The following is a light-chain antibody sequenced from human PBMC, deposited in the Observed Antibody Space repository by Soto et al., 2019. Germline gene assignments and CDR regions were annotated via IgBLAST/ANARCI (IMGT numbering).Light chain of an antibody. V-gene: IGLV2-14*01. Sequence: QSALTQPASVSGSTGQSITISCTGASSDVGGYNYVSWYQQHPGKAPKLMIYEVSNRPSGVSNRFSGSKSGNTASLTISGLQAEDEADYYCSSYTSSSTWVFGGGTQLTV. CDR2: EVS. CDR3: SSYTSSSTWV. J-gene: IGLJ3*02. CDR1: SSDVGGYNY.